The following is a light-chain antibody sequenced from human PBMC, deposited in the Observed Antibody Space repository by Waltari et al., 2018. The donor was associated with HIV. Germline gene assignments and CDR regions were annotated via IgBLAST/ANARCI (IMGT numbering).Light chain of an antibody. CDR2: TDN. J-gene: IGLJ3*02. CDR3: STWDDGLDGPV. Sequence: QSVLTQPPSASGTPGQRVSISCSGSSPNLGSNSVNWYQPLPGTAPKLLIYTDNQRPSGVPDRFSGSKSDTSASLAISGLQSEDEADYYCSTWDDGLDGPVFGGGTKLTVL. CDR1: SPNLGSNS. V-gene: IGLV1-44*01.